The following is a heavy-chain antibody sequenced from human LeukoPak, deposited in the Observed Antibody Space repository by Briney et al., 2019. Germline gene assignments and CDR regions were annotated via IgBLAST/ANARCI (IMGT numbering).Heavy chain of an antibody. V-gene: IGHV3-21*01. D-gene: IGHD6-19*01. Sequence: PGRSLRLSCAASGFTFSSYSMNWVRQAPGKGLEWVSSISSSSSYIYYADSVKGRFTISRDNAKNSLYLQMNSLRAEDTAVYYCARDIIAVAGTVFDCWGQGTLVTVSS. J-gene: IGHJ4*02. CDR3: ARDIIAVAGTVFDC. CDR1: GFTFSSYS. CDR2: ISSSSSYI.